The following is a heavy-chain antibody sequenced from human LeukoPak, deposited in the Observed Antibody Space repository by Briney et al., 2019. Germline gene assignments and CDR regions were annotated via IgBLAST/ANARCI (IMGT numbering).Heavy chain of an antibody. CDR2: IYSGGST. CDR1: GFTVSSNY. CDR3: AREGAKRGYSGYDAMY. J-gene: IGHJ4*02. D-gene: IGHD5-12*01. V-gene: IGHV3-66*01. Sequence: HPGGSLRLSCAASGFTVSSNYMSWVRQAPGKGLEWVSVIYSGGSTYYADSVKGRFTISRDNSKNTLYLQMNSLRAEDTAVYYCAREGAKRGYSGYDAMYWGQGTLVIVSS.